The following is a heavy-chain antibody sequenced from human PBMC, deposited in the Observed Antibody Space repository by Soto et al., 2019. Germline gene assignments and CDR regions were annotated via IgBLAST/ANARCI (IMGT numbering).Heavy chain of an antibody. Sequence: QVQLVQSGAEVKKPGSSVKVSCKASGGTFSSYTISWVRQAPGQGLEWMGRIIPILGIANYAQKFQGRVGITAYKSTSTAYMELRSLGAEDTDVYDCGRDTGAYADYEVGFDPWGQGTLVTVSS. CDR2: IIPILGIA. D-gene: IGHD4-17*01. J-gene: IGHJ5*02. CDR1: GGTFSSYT. CDR3: GRDTGAYADYEVGFDP. V-gene: IGHV1-69*08.